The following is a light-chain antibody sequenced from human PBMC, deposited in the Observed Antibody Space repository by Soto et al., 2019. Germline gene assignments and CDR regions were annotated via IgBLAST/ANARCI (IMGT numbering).Light chain of an antibody. CDR2: GAS. Sequence: IVLTQSPGTLSLSPGARATLSCRASQSVSSSYLAWYQQKPGQAPRLLIYGASSRATGIPDRFSGSGSGTDFSLTISRLEPEDFAVYYCQEYGRSYTFGQGTKLEIK. V-gene: IGKV3-20*01. CDR3: QEYGRSYT. J-gene: IGKJ2*01. CDR1: QSVSSSY.